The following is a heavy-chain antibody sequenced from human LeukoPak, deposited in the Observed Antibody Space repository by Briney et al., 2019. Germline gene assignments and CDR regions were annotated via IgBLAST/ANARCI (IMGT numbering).Heavy chain of an antibody. Sequence: GGSLRLSCAASGFTFSSYWMSWVRQAPGKGLEWVAVISYDGSNKYYADSVKGRFTISRDNSKNTLYLQMNSLRAEDTAVYYCARERTRYYYYYYGMDVWGQGTTVTVSS. CDR1: GFTFSSYW. CDR2: ISYDGSNK. CDR3: ARERTRYYYYYYGMDV. J-gene: IGHJ6*02. V-gene: IGHV3-30-3*01.